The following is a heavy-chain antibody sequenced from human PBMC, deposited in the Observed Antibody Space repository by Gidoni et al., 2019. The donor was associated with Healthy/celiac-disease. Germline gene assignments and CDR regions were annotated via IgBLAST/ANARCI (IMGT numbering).Heavy chain of an antibody. CDR2: IYPGDSDT. CDR3: ARHFPLIAAAGTGWFDP. D-gene: IGHD6-13*01. Sequence: EVQLVQSGAEVTKPGESLKISCKGSGSSFTSYWIGWVRQMPGKGLEWMGIIYPGDSDTRYSPSFQGQVTISADKSISTAYLQWSSLKASDTAMYYCARHFPLIAAAGTGWFDPWGQGTLVTVSS. J-gene: IGHJ5*02. V-gene: IGHV5-51*01. CDR1: GSSFTSYW.